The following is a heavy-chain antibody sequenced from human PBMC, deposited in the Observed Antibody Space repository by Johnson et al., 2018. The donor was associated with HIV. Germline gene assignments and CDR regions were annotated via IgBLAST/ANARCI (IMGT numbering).Heavy chain of an antibody. CDR3: ASISLGSEDDAFDI. D-gene: IGHD3-10*01. V-gene: IGHV3-30*03. Sequence: QVQLVESGGGVVQPGRSLRLSCAASGFTFRSYAMHWVRQAPGKGLEWVAVISYDGSNKYYADSVKGRFTISRDNSKNTLYLQMNSLRAEDTAVYYCASISLGSEDDAFDIWGQGTMVTVYS. CDR1: GFTFRSYA. CDR2: ISYDGSNK. J-gene: IGHJ3*02.